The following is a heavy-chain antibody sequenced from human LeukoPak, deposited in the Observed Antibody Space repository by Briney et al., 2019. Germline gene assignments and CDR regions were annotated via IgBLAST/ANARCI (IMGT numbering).Heavy chain of an antibody. D-gene: IGHD1-26*01. CDR1: GGSITTTNW. CDR3: TRESGAFSPFGF. J-gene: IGHJ4*02. CDR2: VHLNGAT. V-gene: IGHV4-4*02. Sequence: SGTLSLTCAVSGGSITTTNWWSWVRQPPGKGLEWIGEVHLNGATNYNPSLESRFSLSIDKSNNHLSLEVTSVTAADTAMYYCTRESGAFSPFGFWGQGTLVTVSS.